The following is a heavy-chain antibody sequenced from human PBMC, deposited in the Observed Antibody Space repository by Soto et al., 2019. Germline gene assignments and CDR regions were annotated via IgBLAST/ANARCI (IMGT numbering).Heavy chain of an antibody. J-gene: IGHJ6*02. CDR2: MCPMFGTA. V-gene: IGHV1-69*13. CDR3: ARGVNSGSYYFDYYGMGV. Sequence: SVKVSDKATAGPFTTHAISWHPPAPGQGLEWRGGMCPMFGTANYAKRFEGRVTITVDESTSTAYMELSSLRSEDTAVYYCARGVNSGSYYFDYYGMGVWGQGTTVTVSS. CDR1: AGPFTTHA. D-gene: IGHD1-26*01.